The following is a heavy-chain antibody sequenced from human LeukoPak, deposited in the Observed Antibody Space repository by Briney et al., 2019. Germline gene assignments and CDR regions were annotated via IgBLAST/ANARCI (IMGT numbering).Heavy chain of an antibody. CDR2: ISAYNGNT. CDR3: ARDSIVVVPAARTFDY. V-gene: IGHV1-18*01. J-gene: IGHJ4*02. Sequence: GASVKVSCKASGYTFTSYGISWVRQAPGQGLEWMGWISAYNGNTNYAQKLQGRVTMTTDTSTSTAYMELRSLRSDDTAVYYCARDSIVVVPAARTFDYWGQGTLVTVSS. D-gene: IGHD2-2*01. CDR1: GYTFTSYG.